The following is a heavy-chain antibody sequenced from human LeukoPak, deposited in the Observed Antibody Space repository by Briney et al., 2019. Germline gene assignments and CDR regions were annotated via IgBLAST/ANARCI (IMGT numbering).Heavy chain of an antibody. CDR3: ARAAGYPDDY. D-gene: IGHD1-1*01. CDR1: GFTFDDYG. CDR2: LNRNGDIT. V-gene: IGHV3-20*04. Sequence: GGSLRLSCAASGFTFDDYGMSWVRQAPGKGLEWVSGLNRNGDITGYADSVKGRFIISRDNAKNSLYLQMNSLRAEDTAVYYCARAAGYPDDYWGQGTLVTVSS. J-gene: IGHJ4*02.